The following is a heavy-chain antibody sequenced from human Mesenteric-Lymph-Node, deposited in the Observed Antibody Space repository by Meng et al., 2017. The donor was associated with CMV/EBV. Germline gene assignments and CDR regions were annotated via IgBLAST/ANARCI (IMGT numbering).Heavy chain of an antibody. V-gene: IGHV3-7*01. CDR2: IKQDGSQK. Sequence: GESLKISCAASGFTFSDYYMSWIRQAPGKGLEWVANIKQDGSQKYYVDSVKGRFTISRDNAENSLYLQMNSVRDEDTAVYYCARVPQYSGTHNDHWGQGTLVTVSS. CDR3: ARVPQYSGTHNDH. CDR1: GFTFSDYY. J-gene: IGHJ5*02. D-gene: IGHD1-26*01.